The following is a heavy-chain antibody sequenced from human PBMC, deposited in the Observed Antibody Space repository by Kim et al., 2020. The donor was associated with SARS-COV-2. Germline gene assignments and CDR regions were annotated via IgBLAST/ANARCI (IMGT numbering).Heavy chain of an antibody. Sequence: ASVKVSCKASGYTFTGYYMHWVRQAPGQGLEWMGWINPNSGGTNYAQKFQGRVTMTRDTSISTAYMELSRLRSDDTAVYYCARGFYCSSTSCYRGGVDYWGQGTLVTVSS. CDR1: GYTFTGYY. V-gene: IGHV1-2*02. CDR2: INPNSGGT. CDR3: ARGFYCSSTSCYRGGVDY. D-gene: IGHD2-2*01. J-gene: IGHJ4*02.